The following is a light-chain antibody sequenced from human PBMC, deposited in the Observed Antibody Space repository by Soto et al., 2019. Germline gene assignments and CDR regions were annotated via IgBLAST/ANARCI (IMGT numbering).Light chain of an antibody. Sequence: DIVLTHSPDTLSFSPLNIATLSFSSSQSLTNSYIAWYQVKPGQAPRLLIYDTSSRATGIPDRFSGSGSGTDFTLTITRLEPEDFAVLYCQKYGTSEIIFGQGTRLEIK. V-gene: IGKV3-20*01. J-gene: IGKJ5*01. CDR1: QSLTNSY. CDR2: DTS. CDR3: QKYGTSEII.